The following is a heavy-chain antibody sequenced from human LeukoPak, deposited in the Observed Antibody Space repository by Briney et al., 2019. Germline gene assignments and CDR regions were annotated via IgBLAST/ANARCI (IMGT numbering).Heavy chain of an antibody. CDR2: IYYSGST. Sequence: SETLSLTCTVSGGPISSYYWSWIRQPPGKGLEWIGYIYYSGSTNYNPSLKSRVTISVDTSKNQFSLKLSSVTAADTAVYYCARDRSRALDAFDIWGQGTMVTVSS. J-gene: IGHJ3*02. D-gene: IGHD1-26*01. CDR1: GGPISSYY. CDR3: ARDRSRALDAFDI. V-gene: IGHV4-59*01.